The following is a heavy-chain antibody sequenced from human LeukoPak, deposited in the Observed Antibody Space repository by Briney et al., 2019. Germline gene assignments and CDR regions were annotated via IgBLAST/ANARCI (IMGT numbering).Heavy chain of an antibody. Sequence: ASVKVSCKASEGTFSSYAISWVRQAPGQGLEWMGGIIPIFGTANYAQKFQGRVTITTDESTSTAYMELSGLRSEDTGVYYCARDSSSWYSTGGYYYYMDVWGKGTTVTVSS. D-gene: IGHD6-13*01. CDR2: IIPIFGTA. CDR1: EGTFSSYA. CDR3: ARDSSSWYSTGGYYYYMDV. J-gene: IGHJ6*03. V-gene: IGHV1-69*05.